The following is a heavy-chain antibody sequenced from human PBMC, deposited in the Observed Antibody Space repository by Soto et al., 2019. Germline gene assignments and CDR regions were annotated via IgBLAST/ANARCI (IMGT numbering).Heavy chain of an antibody. J-gene: IGHJ2*01. V-gene: IGHV3-23*01. CDR3: AKGTGGWYFDL. CDR2: FSSSGSIT. Sequence: EVQLLESGGGLVQPGGSLRLSCAASGFTFSRYAMSWVRQAPGKGLEWVSAFSSSGSITYYADSVKGRFTISRDNSINTLYLLMNSLRAEDTAVYYCAKGTGGWYFDLWVRGTLVTVSS. D-gene: IGHD3-10*01. CDR1: GFTFSRYA.